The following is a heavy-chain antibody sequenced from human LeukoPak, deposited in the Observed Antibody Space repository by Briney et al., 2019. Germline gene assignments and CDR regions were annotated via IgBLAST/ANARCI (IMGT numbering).Heavy chain of an antibody. Sequence: ASVKVSCKASGYTFTSYGISWVRQAPGQGLEWMGWINPNSGGTNYAQKFQGRVTMTRDTSISTAYMELSRLRSDDTAVYYCARDLIFSSGYYYEPEYFQHWGQGTLVTVSS. J-gene: IGHJ1*01. V-gene: IGHV1-2*02. CDR1: GYTFTSYG. CDR2: INPNSGGT. D-gene: IGHD3-22*01. CDR3: ARDLIFSSGYYYEPEYFQH.